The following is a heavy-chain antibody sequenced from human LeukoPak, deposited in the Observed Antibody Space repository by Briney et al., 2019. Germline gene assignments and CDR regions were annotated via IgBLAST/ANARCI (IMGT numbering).Heavy chain of an antibody. Sequence: GGSLRLSCAASGFTFSSYAMSWVRQAPGKGLEWVSVIYSGGSTYYADSVKGRFTISRDNSKNTLYLQMNSLRAEDTAVYYCAKDAAYDIVDVGENAFDIWGQGTMVTVSS. V-gene: IGHV3-66*01. CDR1: GFTFSSYA. CDR2: IYSGGST. CDR3: AKDAAYDIVDVGENAFDI. J-gene: IGHJ3*02. D-gene: IGHD3-9*01.